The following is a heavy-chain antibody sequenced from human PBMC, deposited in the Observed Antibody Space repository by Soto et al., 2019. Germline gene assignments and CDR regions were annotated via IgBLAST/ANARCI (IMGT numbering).Heavy chain of an antibody. CDR2: IVVGSGNT. J-gene: IGHJ3*02. CDR3: AAGVATNGFDI. V-gene: IGHV1-58*01. CDR1: GFTFTSSA. Sequence: GASVKVSCKASGFTFTSSAVQWVRQARGQRLEWIGWIVVGSGNTNYAQKFQERVTITRDMSTSTAYMELSSLRSEDTAVYNCAAGVATNGFDIWGKGTMVTVSS. D-gene: IGHD5-12*01.